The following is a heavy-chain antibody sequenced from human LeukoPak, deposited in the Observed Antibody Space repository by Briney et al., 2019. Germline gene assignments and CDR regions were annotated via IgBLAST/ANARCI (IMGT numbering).Heavy chain of an antibody. J-gene: IGHJ4*02. Sequence: SETLSLTCTVSGGSISSVDHYWTWIRQPAGKGLEWIGRVYSSGSTNYNPSLKSRLTISVDTSKNQFSLKLSSVTAADTAVYYCARLQVAGTTYFDYWGQGTLVTVSS. CDR2: VYSSGST. CDR3: ARLQVAGTTYFDY. CDR1: GGSISSVDHY. V-gene: IGHV4-61*02. D-gene: IGHD6-19*01.